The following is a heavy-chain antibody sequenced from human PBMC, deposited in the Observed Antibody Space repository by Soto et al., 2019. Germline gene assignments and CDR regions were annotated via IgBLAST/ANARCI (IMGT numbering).Heavy chain of an antibody. Sequence: HVQLQESGPGLVKPSETLSLICTVSGDSISSYYWSWIRQPPGKGLERIGFIYYTGSTNYNPALKSRVTISVDTSKNQLSLKLSSVTAADTAVYYCARRAGAVPGRIDFWGQGTLVTVSS. D-gene: IGHD6-19*01. CDR2: IYYTGST. J-gene: IGHJ4*02. V-gene: IGHV4-59*08. CDR3: ARRAGAVPGRIDF. CDR1: GDSISSYY.